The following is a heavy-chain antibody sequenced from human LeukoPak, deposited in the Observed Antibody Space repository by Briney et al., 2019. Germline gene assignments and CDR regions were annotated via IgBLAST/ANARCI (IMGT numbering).Heavy chain of an antibody. CDR1: GGSFSGYY. J-gene: IGHJ4*02. CDR3: ARDCCSSTSCYDY. CDR2: INHSGST. Sequence: PSETLSLTCAVYGGSFSGYYWSWIRQPPGKGLEWIGEINHSGSTNYNPSLKSRVTISVDTSKNQFSLKLSSVTAADTAVYYCARDCCSSTSCYDYWGQGTLVTVSS. V-gene: IGHV4-34*01. D-gene: IGHD2-2*01.